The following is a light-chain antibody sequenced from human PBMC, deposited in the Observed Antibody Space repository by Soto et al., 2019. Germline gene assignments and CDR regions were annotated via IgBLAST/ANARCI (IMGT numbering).Light chain of an antibody. CDR2: GAS. CDR3: PQRGNWPRT. Sequence: EIVLTQSPATLSLSPGERATLSCRASQSVSSYLAWYQQKPGQAPRLLIYGASNRATDITARFSGSGSGTDVTLTISSLESEDFAVYYCPQRGNWPRTFGQGTKRQMK. CDR1: QSVSSY. V-gene: IGKV3-11*01. J-gene: IGKJ2*01.